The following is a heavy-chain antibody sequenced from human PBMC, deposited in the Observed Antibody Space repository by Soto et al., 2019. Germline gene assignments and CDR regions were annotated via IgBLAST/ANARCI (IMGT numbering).Heavy chain of an antibody. V-gene: IGHV4-59*01. CDR2: IYYSRST. Sequence: SETLSLTCTVSGGSISSYYWCWIRQPPGKGLEWIGYIYYSRSTNYNPSLKSRVTISVDTSKNQFSLKLSSVTAADTAVYYCARLPRGEWELPDDFDYWGQGTLVTVSS. CDR1: GGSISSYY. J-gene: IGHJ4*02. CDR3: ARLPRGEWELPDDFDY. D-gene: IGHD1-26*01.